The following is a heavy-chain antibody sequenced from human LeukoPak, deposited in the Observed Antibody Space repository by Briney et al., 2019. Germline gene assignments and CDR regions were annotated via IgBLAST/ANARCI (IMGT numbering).Heavy chain of an antibody. CDR2: ITNSGDGT. Sequence: PGRSLRLSCAASRFTFTIYAMSWVSPAPGKGRRWVLSITNSGDGTYYTDSVKGRFTISRDNIKNMLYLQMNSLRVEDTAVYFCAKDRPNYYGSNGHYYRRDGDYWGQGTLVTVSS. CDR3: AKDRPNYYGSNGHYYRRDGDY. CDR1: RFTFTIYA. V-gene: IGHV3-23*01. J-gene: IGHJ4*02. D-gene: IGHD3-22*01.